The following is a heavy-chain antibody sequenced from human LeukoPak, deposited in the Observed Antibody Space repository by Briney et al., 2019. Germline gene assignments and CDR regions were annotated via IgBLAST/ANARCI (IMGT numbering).Heavy chain of an antibody. Sequence: SVKVSCKASGFTFTSSAMQWVRQARGQRLEWIGWIVVGSGNTNYAQKFQGRVTITADESTSTAYMELSSLRSEDTAVYYCAGTKRCSGGSCLSYYYYYYYMDVWGKGTTVTVSS. D-gene: IGHD2-15*01. V-gene: IGHV1-58*02. CDR1: GFTFTSSA. CDR2: IVVGSGNT. CDR3: AGTKRCSGGSCLSYYYYYYYMDV. J-gene: IGHJ6*03.